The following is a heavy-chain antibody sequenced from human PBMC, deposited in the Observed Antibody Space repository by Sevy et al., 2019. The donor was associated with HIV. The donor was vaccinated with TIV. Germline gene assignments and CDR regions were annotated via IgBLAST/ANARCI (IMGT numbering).Heavy chain of an antibody. D-gene: IGHD6-13*01. Sequence: ASVKVSCKASGYTFAGYYMHWVRQVPGQGLEWMGWINPNSGVTKYAQKFQGTVTMTRNTSISTAYMELSRLRSDDTAVYFCVRESTYSSSWSRVWFDPWGQGTLVTVSS. V-gene: IGHV1-2*02. J-gene: IGHJ5*02. CDR2: INPNSGVT. CDR1: GYTFAGYY. CDR3: VRESTYSSSWSRVWFDP.